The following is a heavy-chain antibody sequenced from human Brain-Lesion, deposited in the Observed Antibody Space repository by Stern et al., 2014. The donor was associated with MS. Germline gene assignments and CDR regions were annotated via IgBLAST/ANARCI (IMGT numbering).Heavy chain of an antibody. CDR2: VYYGGST. J-gene: IGHJ5*02. CDR3: ARHIAVASTWVRWFDP. D-gene: IGHD6-19*01. Sequence: VQLVESGPGLVKPSETLSLTCTVSGGSINSDHYYWGWIRQPPGKGLEWIGSVYYGGSTYYSPCLKSRVTMCLDTSKTQFSLKLNFVTAADTAVYYCARHIAVASTWVRWFDPWGQGTLVTVSS. V-gene: IGHV4-39*01. CDR1: GGSINSDHYY.